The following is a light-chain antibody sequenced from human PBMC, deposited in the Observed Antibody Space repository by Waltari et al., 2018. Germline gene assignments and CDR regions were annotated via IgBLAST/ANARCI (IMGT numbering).Light chain of an antibody. CDR2: DAS. J-gene: IGKJ1*01. CDR1: QSVSSY. CDR3: QQRGNWPRT. Sequence: EIVLTQSPATLSLSPGERVTLSCRASQSVSSYLAWYQQKPGQAPRLLIYDASNRATGIPARFSGSGSETDFTLTISSLEPEDFAVYYCQQRGNWPRTFGQGTKVEIK. V-gene: IGKV3-11*01.